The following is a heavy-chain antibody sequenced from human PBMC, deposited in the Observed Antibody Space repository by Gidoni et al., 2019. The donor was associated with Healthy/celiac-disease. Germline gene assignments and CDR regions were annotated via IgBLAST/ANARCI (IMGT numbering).Heavy chain of an antibody. CDR1: GFTFSSYS. V-gene: IGHV3-21*01. Sequence: EVQLVESGGGLVKPGGSLRLSCAASGFTFSSYSMNWVRQAPGKGLEWVSSISSSSSYIYYADSVKGRFTISRDNAKNSLYLQMNSLRAEDTAVYYCARVRYYDRDYDAFDIWGQGTMVTVSS. D-gene: IGHD3-22*01. J-gene: IGHJ3*02. CDR2: ISSSSSYI. CDR3: ARVRYYDRDYDAFDI.